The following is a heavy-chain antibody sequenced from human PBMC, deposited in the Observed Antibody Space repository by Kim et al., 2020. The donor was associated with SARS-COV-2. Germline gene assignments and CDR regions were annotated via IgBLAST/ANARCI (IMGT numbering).Heavy chain of an antibody. CDR1: GFTFSSYC. J-gene: IGHJ6*02. CDR3: ARATYYYGSGSLPYYYGMDV. Sequence: GGSLRLSCAASGFTFSSYCMHWVRQAPGKGLVWVSGINSNGSRTSYADSVKGRFTISRDNAKNTLYLQMNSLRAEDTAVYYCARATYYYGSGSLPYYYGMDVWGQGTTVTVSS. V-gene: IGHV3-74*01. CDR2: INSNGSRT. D-gene: IGHD3-10*01.